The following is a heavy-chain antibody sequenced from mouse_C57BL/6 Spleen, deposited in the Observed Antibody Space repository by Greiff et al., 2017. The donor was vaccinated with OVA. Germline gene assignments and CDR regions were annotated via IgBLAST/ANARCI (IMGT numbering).Heavy chain of an antibody. D-gene: IGHD1-1*01. Sequence: VKLQQPGAELVKPGASVKLSCKASGYTFTSYWMHWVKQRPGQGLEWIGMIHPNSGSTNYNEKFKSKATLTVDKSSSTAYMQLSSLTSEDSAVYYCAREGNGSSHYYAMDYWGQGTSVTVSS. V-gene: IGHV1-64*01. J-gene: IGHJ4*01. CDR3: AREGNGSSHYYAMDY. CDR1: GYTFTSYW. CDR2: IHPNSGST.